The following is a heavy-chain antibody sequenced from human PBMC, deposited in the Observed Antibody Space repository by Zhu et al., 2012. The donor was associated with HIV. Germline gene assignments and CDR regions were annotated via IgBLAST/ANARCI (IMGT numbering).Heavy chain of an antibody. CDR2: ISSSGATT. D-gene: IGHD1-26*01. CDR1: GFTFNSYA. V-gene: IGHV3-23*01. J-gene: IGHJ3*02. CDR3: AKATGELLPTEAFDI. Sequence: EVQLLESGGGLIQPGGSLRLSCAASGFTFNSYAMTWVRQAPGKGLEWVSGISSSGATTYYADSVKGRFTISRGNSKNTLYLQMHSLRAEDTALYYCAKATGELLPTEAFDIWGRGAMVTVSS.